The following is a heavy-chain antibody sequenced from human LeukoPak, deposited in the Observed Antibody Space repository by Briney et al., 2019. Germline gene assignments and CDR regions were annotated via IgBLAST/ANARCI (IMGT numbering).Heavy chain of an antibody. CDR1: GFNFGSYA. V-gene: IGHV3-30*04. CDR3: ATESSLSN. Sequence: GGSLRLSCAASGFNFGSYAMDWVRQAPGKGLEWVGDISYDGGYQSYAVSVRGRFTISRDNSKNTLFLQMNSLRPEDAAVYYCATESSLSNWGHGTLVTVSS. CDR2: ISYDGGYQ. J-gene: IGHJ4*01. D-gene: IGHD3-16*02.